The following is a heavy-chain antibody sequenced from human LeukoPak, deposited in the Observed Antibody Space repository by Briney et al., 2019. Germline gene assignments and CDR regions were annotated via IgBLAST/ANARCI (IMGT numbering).Heavy chain of an antibody. CDR2: ISWNSGSI. D-gene: IGHD3-10*01. V-gene: IGHV3-9*01. Sequence: GGSLRLSCAASGFTFDDYAMHWVRQAPGKGLEWVSGISWNSGSIGYADSVKGRFTISRDNAKNSLCLQMNSLRAEDTALYYCAKDISSGNVPYYYYGMDVWGQGTTVTVSS. J-gene: IGHJ6*02. CDR3: AKDISSGNVPYYYYGMDV. CDR1: GFTFDDYA.